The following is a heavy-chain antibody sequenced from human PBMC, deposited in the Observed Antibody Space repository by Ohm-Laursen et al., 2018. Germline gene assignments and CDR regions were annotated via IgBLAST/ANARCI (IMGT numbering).Heavy chain of an antibody. Sequence: PSDTLSLTCTVSGGSISSYYWSWIRQHPGKGLEWIGYIYYSGSTYYNPSLKSRVTISVDTSKNQFSLKLSSVTAADTAVYYCARGGGYPGDAFDIWGQGTMVTVSS. CDR1: GGSISSYY. J-gene: IGHJ3*02. D-gene: IGHD5-12*01. CDR2: IYYSGST. V-gene: IGHV4-59*06. CDR3: ARGGGYPGDAFDI.